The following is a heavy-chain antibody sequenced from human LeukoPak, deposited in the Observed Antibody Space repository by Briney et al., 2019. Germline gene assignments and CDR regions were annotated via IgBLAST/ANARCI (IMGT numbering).Heavy chain of an antibody. CDR1: GYTFTSYG. Sequence: ASVKVSCKASGYTFTSYGTSWVRQAPGQGLEWMGWISAYNGNTNYAQRLQGRVTMTTDTSTSTAYMELRSLRSDGTAVYYCARGGQGLYYDFWSGYSDWFDPWGQGTLVTVSS. CDR3: ARGGQGLYYDFWSGYSDWFDP. D-gene: IGHD3-3*01. CDR2: ISAYNGNT. J-gene: IGHJ5*02. V-gene: IGHV1-18*01.